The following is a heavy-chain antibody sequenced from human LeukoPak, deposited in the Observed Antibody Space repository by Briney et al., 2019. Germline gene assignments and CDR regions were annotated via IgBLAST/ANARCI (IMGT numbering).Heavy chain of an antibody. D-gene: IGHD2-15*01. J-gene: IGHJ4*02. CDR2: IYYGGST. Sequence: SETLSLTCTVSGGSISSSSYYWGWIRQPPGKGLEWIGNIYYGGSTYYNPSLKSRVTISVDTSKNQFSLKLSSVTAADTAVYYCATHLGYCSGGSCVADYWGQGTQVTVSS. CDR1: GGSISSSSYY. V-gene: IGHV4-39*01. CDR3: ATHLGYCSGGSCVADY.